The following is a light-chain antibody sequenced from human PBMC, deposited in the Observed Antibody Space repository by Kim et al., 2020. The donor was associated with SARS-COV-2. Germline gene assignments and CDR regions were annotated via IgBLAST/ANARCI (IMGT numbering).Light chain of an antibody. V-gene: IGKV1-39*01. CDR1: DTVVTY. CDR2: AAS. Sequence: GDRVTITCRASDTVVTYLNWYQQKPGKAPKLLIYAASKLQTGVPSRFSGSGYGTHFTLTISSLQPDDFATYYCQQTYRLSSFG. J-gene: IGKJ3*01. CDR3: QQTYRLSS.